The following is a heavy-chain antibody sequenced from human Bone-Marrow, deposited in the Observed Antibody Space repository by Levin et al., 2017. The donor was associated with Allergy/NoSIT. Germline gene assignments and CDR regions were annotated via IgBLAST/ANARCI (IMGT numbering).Heavy chain of an antibody. J-gene: IGHJ3*02. CDR1: GYTFTDYF. CDR3: ARISSAAFDI. Sequence: RGESLKISCKASGYTFTDYFIHWVRLAPGQGLEWMGWINPNSGDTDSAQNFQDRVTMTRDTSISTAYMELSSLTSNDTALYYCARISSAAFDIWGQGTVVTVSS. D-gene: IGHD6-19*01. V-gene: IGHV1-2*02. CDR2: INPNSGDT.